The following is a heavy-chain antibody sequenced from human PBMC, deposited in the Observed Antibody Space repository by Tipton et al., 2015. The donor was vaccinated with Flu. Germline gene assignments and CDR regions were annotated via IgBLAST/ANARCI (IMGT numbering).Heavy chain of an antibody. Sequence: GLVKPSETLSLTCTDSGGSISSSSYNWGWIRQPPGKGLEWIGSIYYSGRTYYNPSLKSRVTISVDTSKSQFSLMLRSVTAADTAVYYCARLSYYDVDLKNFYFDHWGQGALVTVSS. J-gene: IGHJ4*02. V-gene: IGHV4-39*01. CDR2: IYYSGRT. D-gene: IGHD3-10*02. CDR3: ARLSYYDVDLKNFYFDH. CDR1: GGSISSSSYN.